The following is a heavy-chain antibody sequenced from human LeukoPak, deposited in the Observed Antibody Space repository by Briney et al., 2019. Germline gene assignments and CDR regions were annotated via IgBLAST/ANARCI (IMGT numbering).Heavy chain of an antibody. D-gene: IGHD6-19*01. Sequence: SETLSLTCPSYGGPSSGYTWGWFGHPQGKGLEWLGEFIHSGSTNYNPSLKSRVTISVDTSKNQFSLKLSSVTAADTAVYYCARGPPRAVAGFYYYYYYMDVWGKGTTVTVSS. V-gene: IGHV4-34*01. J-gene: IGHJ6*03. CDR2: FIHSGST. CDR1: GGPSSGYT. CDR3: ARGPPRAVAGFYYYYYYMDV.